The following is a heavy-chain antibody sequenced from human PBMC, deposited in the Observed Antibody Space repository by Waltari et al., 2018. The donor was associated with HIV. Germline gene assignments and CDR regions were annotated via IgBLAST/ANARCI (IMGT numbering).Heavy chain of an antibody. CDR2: INWNGGST. V-gene: IGHV3-20*01. CDR3: ARDRYNWNDGAFDI. D-gene: IGHD1-20*01. Sequence: EVQLVESGGGVARPGGSLRPGGSLRLSCAASGFTFDDYGMSWVRQAPGKGLEWVSGINWNGGSTGYADSVKGRFTISRDNAKNSLYLEMNSLRAEDTALYHCARDRYNWNDGAFDIWGQGTMVTVSS. CDR1: GFTFDDYG. J-gene: IGHJ3*02.